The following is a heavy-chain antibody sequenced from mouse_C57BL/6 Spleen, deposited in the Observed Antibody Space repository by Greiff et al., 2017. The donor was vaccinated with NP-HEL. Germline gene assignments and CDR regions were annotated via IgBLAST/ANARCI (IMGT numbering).Heavy chain of an antibody. J-gene: IGHJ1*03. CDR3: ARKSPITTVTRYWYFDV. CDR1: GYTFTGYW. CDR2: ILPGSGST. Sequence: VQLQQSGAELMKPGASVKLSCKATGYTFTGYWIEWVKQRPGHGLEWIGEILPGSGSTNYNEKFKGKATFTADTSSNTAYMQLSSLTTEDSAIYYCARKSPITTVTRYWYFDVWGTGTTVTVSS. V-gene: IGHV1-9*01. D-gene: IGHD1-1*01.